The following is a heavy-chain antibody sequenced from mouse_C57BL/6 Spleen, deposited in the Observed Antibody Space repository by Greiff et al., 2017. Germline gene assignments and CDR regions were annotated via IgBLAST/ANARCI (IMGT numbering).Heavy chain of an antibody. J-gene: IGHJ4*01. CDR3: ANSNYSYYAMDY. V-gene: IGHV1-64*01. CDR1: GYTFTSYW. D-gene: IGHD2-5*01. CDR2: IHPNSGST. Sequence: QVQLQQPGAELVKPGASVKLSCKASGYTFTSYWMHWVKQRPGQGLEWIGMIHPNSGSTNYNEKFKSKATLTVDKSSSTAYMQLSSLTSEDSAVYYCANSNYSYYAMDYWGQGTSVTVSS.